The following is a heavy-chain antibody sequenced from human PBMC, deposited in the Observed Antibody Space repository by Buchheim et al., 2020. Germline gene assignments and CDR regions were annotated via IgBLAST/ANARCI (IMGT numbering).Heavy chain of an antibody. Sequence: QVQLQESGPGLVKPSETLSLTCTVSGGSISSYYWSWIRQPPGKGLEWIGYIYYSGSTNYNPSLKSRVTISVDKSRNQFSLKLISVTAADTAVYYCATVGYYYGSGYAWGQGTL. CDR2: IYYSGST. CDR3: ATVGYYYGSGYA. V-gene: IGHV4-59*12. J-gene: IGHJ5*02. CDR1: GGSISSYY. D-gene: IGHD3-10*01.